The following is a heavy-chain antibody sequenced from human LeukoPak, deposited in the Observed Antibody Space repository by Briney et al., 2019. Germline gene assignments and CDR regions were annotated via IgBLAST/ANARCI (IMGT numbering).Heavy chain of an antibody. J-gene: IGHJ4*02. CDR2: ISYDGGKT. D-gene: IGHD3-3*01. Sequence: GGSLRLSCAASGFIFSGYAMHWVRQAPGKGLEWVAVISYDGGKTYYADSVKGRFTISRDNSKSTLYLQMNSLRSEDTAVYYCARGFNDFWSGSQLEYWGQGTLVTVSS. CDR3: ARGFNDFWSGSQLEY. V-gene: IGHV3-30-3*01. CDR1: GFIFSGYA.